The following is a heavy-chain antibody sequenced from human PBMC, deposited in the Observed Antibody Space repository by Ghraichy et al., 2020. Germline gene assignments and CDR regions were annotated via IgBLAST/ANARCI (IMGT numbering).Heavy chain of an antibody. CDR1: GGSFSGYY. CDR3: ARAPNSFDY. CDR2: INHSGST. Sequence: SETLSLTCAVYGGSFSGYYWSWIRQPPGKGLEWIGEINHSGSTNYNPSLKSRVTISVDTSKNQFSLKLSSVTAADTAVYYCARAPNSFDYWGQGTLVTVSS. V-gene: IGHV4-34*01. J-gene: IGHJ4*02.